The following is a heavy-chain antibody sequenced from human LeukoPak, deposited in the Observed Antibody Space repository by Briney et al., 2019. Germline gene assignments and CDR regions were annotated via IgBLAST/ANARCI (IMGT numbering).Heavy chain of an antibody. J-gene: IGHJ5*02. Sequence: GESLKISCKTYGYNFTNYWIAWVRQMPGKGLEYMGIIYPGDSDTRYNPSFQGQFTISANKSLNTAYLQWRTLQASDTAIYYCARGYSAAYSPPEWFDPWGQGTLVTVSS. D-gene: IGHD2-15*01. CDR3: ARGYSAAYSPPEWFDP. CDR2: IYPGDSDT. CDR1: GYNFTNYW. V-gene: IGHV5-51*06.